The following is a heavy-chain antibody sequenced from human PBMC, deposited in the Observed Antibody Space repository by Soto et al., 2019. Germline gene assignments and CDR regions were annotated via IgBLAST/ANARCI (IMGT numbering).Heavy chain of an antibody. D-gene: IGHD1-1*01. CDR3: ARGTTTSAFSVMDV. V-gene: IGHV3-30-3*01. Sequence: QVQLVESGGGVVQPGRSLRLSCAASGFTFSYHALNRVRQAPGKGLEWVAVISYDGDNKYIAEAVKGRLTISRDNPKNTVSLQMNSLRTEDTAMYFCARGTTTSAFSVMDVWGQGTTVTVSS. J-gene: IGHJ6*02. CDR1: GFTFSYHA. CDR2: ISYDGDNK.